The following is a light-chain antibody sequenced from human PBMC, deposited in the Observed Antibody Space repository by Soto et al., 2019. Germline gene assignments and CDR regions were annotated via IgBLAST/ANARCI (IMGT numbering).Light chain of an antibody. J-gene: IGLJ1*01. CDR2: SNN. V-gene: IGLV1-44*01. CDR3: AAWDDRMNGYV. CDR1: SSNIGGNA. Sequence: QSVLTQPPSASGTPGQRVTISCSGSSSNIGGNAVNWYQQLPGTPPKLLIYSNNQRPSGVPDRFSGSKSGTSASLAISGLQSEDEADNYCAAWDDRMNGYVFGNGTKVTVL.